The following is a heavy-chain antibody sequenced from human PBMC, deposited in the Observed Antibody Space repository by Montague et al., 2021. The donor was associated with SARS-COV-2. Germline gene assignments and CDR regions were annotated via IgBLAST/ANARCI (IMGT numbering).Heavy chain of an antibody. V-gene: IGHV6-1*01. CDR2: TYYRSQWYN. J-gene: IGHJ6*02. CDR3: ARMAVAPRPGAYYGMDV. CDR1: GDSVSTHSGD. Sequence: CAISGDSVSTHSGDWVWMRQSPSRGLEWLGRTYYRSQWYNDYAVSLKTRITITPDTSKNLFSLRLRSVTPDDTAVYYCARMAVAPRPGAYYGMDVWGQGTTVTVSS. D-gene: IGHD6-6*01.